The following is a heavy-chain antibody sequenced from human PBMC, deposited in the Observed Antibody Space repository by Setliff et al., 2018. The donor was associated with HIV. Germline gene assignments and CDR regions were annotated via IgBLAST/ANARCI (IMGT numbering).Heavy chain of an antibody. V-gene: IGHV3-7*01. J-gene: IGHJ3*02. CDR3: AKEVVDYYDSSGYTFDI. CDR2: IKQDGSEK. Sequence: PGGSLRLSCAASGFTFSSYWMSWVRQAPGKGLEWVANIKQDGSEKYYVDSVKGRFTISRDNSKNTLYLQMNSLRAEDTAVYYCAKEVVDYYDSSGYTFDIWGQGTMVTVSS. D-gene: IGHD3-22*01. CDR1: GFTFSSYW.